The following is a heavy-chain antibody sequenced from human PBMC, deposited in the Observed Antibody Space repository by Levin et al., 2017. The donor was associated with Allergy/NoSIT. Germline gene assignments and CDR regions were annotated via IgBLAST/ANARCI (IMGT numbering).Heavy chain of an antibody. V-gene: IGHV3-30*03. CDR2: ISHDGSNK. CDR1: KFPFSSYA. CDR3: ARDQHSSGWNAADY. D-gene: IGHD6-19*01. J-gene: IGHJ4*02. Sequence: GGSLRLSCAASKFPFSSYAMHWVRQAPGKGLEWVAGISHDGSNKYYADSVKGRFTISRDNSKNTLYLDMNSLRAEDMAVYVCARDQHSSGWNAADYWGQGTLVTVSS.